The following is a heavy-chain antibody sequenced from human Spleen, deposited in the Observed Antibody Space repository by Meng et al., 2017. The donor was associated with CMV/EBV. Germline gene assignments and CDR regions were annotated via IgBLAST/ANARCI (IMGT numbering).Heavy chain of an antibody. J-gene: IGHJ4*02. CDR1: GFTFDDYA. V-gene: IGHV3-9*03. Sequence: GGSLRLSCAASGFTFDDYAMHWVRQAPGMGLEWVSGISWNSVSIAYADSVKGRFTISRDNAKNSLYLQMNSLRAEDMALYYCAKGQNYQLPTAIFDYWGQGTLVTVSS. D-gene: IGHD2-2*01. CDR3: AKGQNYQLPTAIFDY. CDR2: ISWNSVSI.